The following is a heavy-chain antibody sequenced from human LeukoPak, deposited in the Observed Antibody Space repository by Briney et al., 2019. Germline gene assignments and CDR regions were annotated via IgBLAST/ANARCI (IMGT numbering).Heavy chain of an antibody. Sequence: GASVKVSCKASGYIFTAYYMHWVRQAPGQGLEWMGWINPNSGGTNYAQKFQGRVTMTRDTSISTAYMELSRLRSDDTAVYYCAREWEETNAFDIWGQGTMVTVSP. J-gene: IGHJ3*02. D-gene: IGHD1-26*01. V-gene: IGHV1-2*02. CDR3: AREWEETNAFDI. CDR2: INPNSGGT. CDR1: GYIFTAYY.